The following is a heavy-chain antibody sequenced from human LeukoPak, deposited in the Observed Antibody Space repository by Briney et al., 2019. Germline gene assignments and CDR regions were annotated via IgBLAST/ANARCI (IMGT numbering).Heavy chain of an antibody. CDR3: ARRYYDSSGYYYFDY. D-gene: IGHD3-22*01. CDR2: ISSYNGNT. CDR1: GYTFTSYG. Sequence: GASVKVSCKASGYTFTSYGISWVRQAPGQGLEWMGWISSYNGNTNYAQKLQGRVTMTTGTSTTTAYMELSRLRSDDTAVYYCARRYYDSSGYYYFDYWGQGTLVTVSS. J-gene: IGHJ4*02. V-gene: IGHV1-18*01.